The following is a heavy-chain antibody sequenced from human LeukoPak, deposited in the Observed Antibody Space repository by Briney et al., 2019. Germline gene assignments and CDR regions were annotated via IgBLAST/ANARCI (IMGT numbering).Heavy chain of an antibody. D-gene: IGHD1-26*01. CDR2: IYPGDSDT. CDR1: GYSFTSYW. J-gene: IGHJ3*02. CDR3: ARPDGGSYLVGDAFDI. V-gene: IGHV5-51*01. Sequence: GESLKISCKCSGYSFTSYWIGWVRQMPGKGLEWMGIIYPGDSDTRYSPSFQGQVTISADKSISTAYLQWSSLKASDTAMYYCARPDGGSYLVGDAFDIWGQGTMVTVSS.